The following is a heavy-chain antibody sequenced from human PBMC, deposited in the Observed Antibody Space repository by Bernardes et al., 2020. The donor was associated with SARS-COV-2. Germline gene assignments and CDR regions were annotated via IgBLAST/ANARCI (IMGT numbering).Heavy chain of an antibody. J-gene: IGHJ2*01. CDR3: AKAYYGDYGPSTRGFDL. CDR2: ISWNSGSI. V-gene: IGHV3-9*01. Sequence: GGSLRLSCAASGFTFDDYAMHWVRQAPGKGLEWVSGISWNSGSIGYADSVKGRFTISRDNAKNSLYLQMNSLRAEDTALYYCAKAYYGDYGPSTRGFDLWGRGTLVTVSS. CDR1: GFTFDDYA. D-gene: IGHD4-17*01.